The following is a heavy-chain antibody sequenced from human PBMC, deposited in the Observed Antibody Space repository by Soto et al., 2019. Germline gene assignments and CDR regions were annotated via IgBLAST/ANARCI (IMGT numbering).Heavy chain of an antibody. D-gene: IGHD6-13*01. CDR1: GYTLTDLS. Sequence: ASVKVSCKVSGYTLTDLSMHWVRQAPGKGLEWMGGFDPEDGETIYAQKFQGRVTMTEDTSTDTAYMELSSLRSEDTAVYYCATSRIAAAGPVFDYWGQGTLVTVSS. CDR2: FDPEDGET. V-gene: IGHV1-24*01. J-gene: IGHJ4*02. CDR3: ATSRIAAAGPVFDY.